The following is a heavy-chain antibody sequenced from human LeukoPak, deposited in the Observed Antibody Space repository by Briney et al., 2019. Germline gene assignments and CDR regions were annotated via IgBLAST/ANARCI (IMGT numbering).Heavy chain of an antibody. CDR3: ARIAAAGTHFDY. D-gene: IGHD6-13*01. J-gene: IGHJ4*02. CDR2: INPNSGGT. CDR1: GYTFTGYY. V-gene: IGHV1-2*02. Sequence: ASVKVSCKASGYTFTGYYMHWVRQAPGQGLEWMGWINPNSGGTNYAQKFQGRVTMTRDTSTSTAYMDLSRLGSDDTAVYYCARIAAAGTHFDYWGQGTLVTVSS.